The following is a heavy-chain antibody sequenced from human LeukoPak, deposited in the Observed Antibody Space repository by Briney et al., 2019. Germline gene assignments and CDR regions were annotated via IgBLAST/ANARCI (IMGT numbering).Heavy chain of an antibody. J-gene: IGHJ3*02. CDR1: GFTFSSYS. CDR3: ARDYYYDSSGYYSDAFDI. CDR2: ISGSSSTI. V-gene: IGHV3-48*02. Sequence: GGSLRLSCAASGFTFSSYSMNWVRQAPGKGLEWVSYISGSSSTIYYADSVKGRFTISRDNAKNSLYLQMNSLRDEDTAVYYCARDYYYDSSGYYSDAFDIWGQGTMVTVS. D-gene: IGHD3-22*01.